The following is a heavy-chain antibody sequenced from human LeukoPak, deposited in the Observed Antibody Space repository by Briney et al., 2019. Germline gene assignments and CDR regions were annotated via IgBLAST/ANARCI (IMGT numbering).Heavy chain of an antibody. V-gene: IGHV4-30-4*01. CDR3: ARDLTTVFDY. D-gene: IGHD4-11*01. J-gene: IGHJ4*02. Sequence: SETLSLTCTVSGGSISIGDYYWSWIRQPPGKGLEWIGYIYYSGSTYYNPSLKSRVTISVDTSKNQFSLKLSSVTAADTAVYYCARDLTTVFDYWGQGTLVTVSS. CDR1: GGSISIGDYY. CDR2: IYYSGST.